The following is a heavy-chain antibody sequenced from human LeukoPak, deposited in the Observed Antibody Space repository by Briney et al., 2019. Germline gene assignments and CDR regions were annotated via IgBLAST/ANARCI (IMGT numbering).Heavy chain of an antibody. CDR3: ARDDCSSTSCYRIND. D-gene: IGHD2-2*02. CDR2: ISSSYI. Sequence: GGSLRLSCAASGFTFSSYSMNWVRQAPGKGLEWVSSISSSYIYYADSVKGRFTISRDNAKNSLYLQMNSLRAEDTAMYYCARDDCSSTSCYRINDWGQGTLVTVSS. V-gene: IGHV3-21*01. CDR1: GFTFSSYS. J-gene: IGHJ4*02.